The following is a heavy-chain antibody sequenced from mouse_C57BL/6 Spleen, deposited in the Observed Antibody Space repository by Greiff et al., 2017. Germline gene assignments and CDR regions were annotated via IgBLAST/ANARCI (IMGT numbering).Heavy chain of an antibody. Sequence: VQLQESGAELARPGASVKLSCKASGYTFTSYGISWVKQRTGQGLEWIGEIYPRSGNTYYNEKFKGKATLTADKSSSTAYMELRSLTSEDSAVYFCARDDYDYYAMDYWGQGTSVTVSS. CDR1: GYTFTSYG. CDR3: ARDDYDYYAMDY. J-gene: IGHJ4*01. V-gene: IGHV1-81*01. D-gene: IGHD2-4*01. CDR2: IYPRSGNT.